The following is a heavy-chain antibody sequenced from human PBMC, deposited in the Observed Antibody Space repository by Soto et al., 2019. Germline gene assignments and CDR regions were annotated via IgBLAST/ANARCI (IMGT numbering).Heavy chain of an antibody. CDR1: GDSISSSSYY. V-gene: IGHV4-39*01. CDR3: ARQSYDSSDYFDY. D-gene: IGHD3-22*01. J-gene: IGHJ4*02. Sequence: QLQLQESGPGLVKTSETLSLTCTVSGDSISSSSYYWGWIRQPPGKGLEWIGSIYYSGSTYYNPSLKSRVTISVDTSRIHFSLKLISVTAADTAVYYCARQSYDSSDYFDYWGQGTLGTVSS. CDR2: IYYSGST.